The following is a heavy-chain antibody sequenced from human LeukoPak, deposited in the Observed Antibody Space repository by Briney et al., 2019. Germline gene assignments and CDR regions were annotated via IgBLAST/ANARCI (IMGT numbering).Heavy chain of an antibody. Sequence: GGSLRLSCAASGFTFSDYYMSWIRQAPGKGLEWVSYISSSGSTIYYADSVEGRFTISRDNAKNSLFLQMNSLRADDTAVYYCAREVVIFPDYYYYGMDVWGQGTTVTVSS. D-gene: IGHD2/OR15-2a*01. CDR3: AREVVIFPDYYYYGMDV. V-gene: IGHV3-11*01. J-gene: IGHJ6*02. CDR2: ISSSGSTI. CDR1: GFTFSDYY.